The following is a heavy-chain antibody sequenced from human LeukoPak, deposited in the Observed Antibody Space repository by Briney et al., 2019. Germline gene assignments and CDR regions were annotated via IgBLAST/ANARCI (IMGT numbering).Heavy chain of an antibody. J-gene: IGHJ4*02. CDR3: ARDSLWDDY. Sequence: PGGSLRLSFATSVLSFSVDIRSWLRQAPGKGLEWVSSISSRSTSIYYADSVKGRFTISRDNAKNSLYLQMNSLRAEDTAVYYCARDSLWDDYWGQGTLVTVSS. D-gene: IGHD5-18*01. V-gene: IGHV3-21*01. CDR1: VLSFSVDI. CDR2: ISSRSTSI.